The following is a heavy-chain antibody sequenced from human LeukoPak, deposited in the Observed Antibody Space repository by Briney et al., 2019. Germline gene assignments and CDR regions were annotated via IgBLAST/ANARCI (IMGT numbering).Heavy chain of an antibody. J-gene: IGHJ6*03. CDR2: IKYDGSEK. CDR1: GFVFSGYW. Sequence: GGSLRLSCAASGFVFSGYWMSWVRQAPGTGLEWVANIKYDGSEKYYVDSVKGRFTISRDNAKNSLYLQMNSLRAEDTAVYYCARGGSYWERNYYYYYYMDVWGKGTTVTVSS. CDR3: ARGGSYWERNYYYYYYMDV. V-gene: IGHV3-7*01. D-gene: IGHD1-26*01.